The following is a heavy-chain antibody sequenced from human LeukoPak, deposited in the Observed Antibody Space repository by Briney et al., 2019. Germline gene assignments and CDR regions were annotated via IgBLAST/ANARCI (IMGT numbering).Heavy chain of an antibody. Sequence: PGGSLRLSCAASGFTFSSYAMHWVRQAPGKGLEWVAVISYDGSNKYYADSVKGRFTISRDNSKNTLYLQMNSLRAEDTAVYYCARDPVEMATIRGFHFDYWGQGTLVTVSS. CDR2: ISYDGSNK. CDR1: GFTFSSYA. V-gene: IGHV3-30-3*01. CDR3: ARDPVEMATIRGFHFDY. D-gene: IGHD5-24*01. J-gene: IGHJ4*02.